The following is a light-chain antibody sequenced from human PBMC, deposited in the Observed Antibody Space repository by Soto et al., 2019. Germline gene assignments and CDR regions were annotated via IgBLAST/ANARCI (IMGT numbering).Light chain of an antibody. CDR1: QDISTW. V-gene: IGKV1-12*01. CDR2: AAS. J-gene: IGKJ2*01. CDR3: QQANSYPYT. Sequence: DIQMTQSPSSVSASVGDRVTITCRASQDISTWLAWYQQKPGNAPKLLIYAASYLQSGVPSRFSGSGSGTDFTLSISSLQPEDFATYYCQQANSYPYTFGQGT.